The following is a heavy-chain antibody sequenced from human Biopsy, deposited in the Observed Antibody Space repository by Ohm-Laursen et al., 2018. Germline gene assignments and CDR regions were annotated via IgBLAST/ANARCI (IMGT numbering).Heavy chain of an antibody. V-gene: IGHV3-21*06. CDR3: ARGRTHLLPDHDWFDP. J-gene: IGHJ5*02. CDR1: GFSLRNYT. D-gene: IGHD1-14*01. Sequence: SLRLSCAASGFSLRNYTIHWVRQAPGKGLEWVSSISRSTSHYLYAEALKGRFTSSRDKAKNSVYLQMSSLRAEDTGVYYCARGRTHLLPDHDWFDPWGQGTLVTVSS. CDR2: ISRSTSHY.